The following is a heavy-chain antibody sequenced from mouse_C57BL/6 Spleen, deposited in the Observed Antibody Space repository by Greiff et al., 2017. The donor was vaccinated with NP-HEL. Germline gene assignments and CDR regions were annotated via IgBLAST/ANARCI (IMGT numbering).Heavy chain of an antibody. CDR3: ARGTTDV. J-gene: IGHJ1*03. CDR1: GYAFSSSW. V-gene: IGHV1-82*01. D-gene: IGHD2-13*01. CDR2: IYPGDGDT. Sequence: QVQLQQSGPELVKPGASVKISCKASGYAFSSSWMNWVKQRPGKGLEWIGRIYPGDGDTNYNGKFKGKATLTADKSSSTAYMQLSSLTSEDSAVYFCARGTTDVWGTGTTVTVSS.